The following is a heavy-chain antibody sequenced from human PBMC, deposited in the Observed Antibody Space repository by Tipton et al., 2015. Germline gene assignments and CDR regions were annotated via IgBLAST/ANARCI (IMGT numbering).Heavy chain of an antibody. V-gene: IGHV4-31*03. D-gene: IGHD4-17*01. Sequence: TLSLTCTVSGGSISSGSYYWNWIRQHPAKGLEWIGYIYYSGSAHYNPSLKSRVTISGDTSKNQFSLKLSSVTAADTAVYYCARGMTTVPKGAFDIWGQGTMVTVSS. CDR2: IYYSGSA. J-gene: IGHJ3*02. CDR3: ARGMTTVPKGAFDI. CDR1: GGSISSGSYY.